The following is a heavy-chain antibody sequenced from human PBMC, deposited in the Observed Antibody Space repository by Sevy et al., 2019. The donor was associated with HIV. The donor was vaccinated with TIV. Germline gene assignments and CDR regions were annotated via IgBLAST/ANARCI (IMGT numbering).Heavy chain of an antibody. CDR2: MSPYNGNK. V-gene: IGHV1-18*01. J-gene: IGHJ4*02. CDR3: ARGSSSWYDY. Sequence: ASVKVSCKASGYTFTTYNIVWVRQAPGQGLEWLAWMSPYNGNKNYAQRVQGRVTMTTDTFTETAFLELRSLKFDDTAVYYCARGSSSWYDYWGQGTMVTVSS. D-gene: IGHD2-2*01. CDR1: GYTFTTYN.